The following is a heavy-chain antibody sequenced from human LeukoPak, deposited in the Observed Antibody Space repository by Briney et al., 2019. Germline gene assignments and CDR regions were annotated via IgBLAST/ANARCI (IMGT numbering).Heavy chain of an antibody. CDR3: ATCCRGGSS. CDR2: IIPIFGTA. V-gene: IGHV1-69*05. Sequence: SVKVSCKASGGSFSSYAISWVRQAPGQGLDWMGGIIPIFGTANYAQKFQGRVTLTRDTSTSTVYMELSSLRSEDTAVYYCATCCRGGSSWGQGTLVTVSS. D-gene: IGHD3-10*01. CDR1: GGSFSSYA. J-gene: IGHJ5*02.